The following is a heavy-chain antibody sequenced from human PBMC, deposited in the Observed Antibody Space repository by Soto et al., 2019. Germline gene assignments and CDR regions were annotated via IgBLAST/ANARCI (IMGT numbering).Heavy chain of an antibody. D-gene: IGHD2-2*01. V-gene: IGHV4-59*11. J-gene: IGHJ4*02. CDR3: ARGGGSPYHDHEFDY. Sequence: PSETLSLTCSVSGVSTSNHYWTWIRKPPGQGPEWIGCIYYRGTTNYNASFNSRVTISLDTSKNQFSLKLTSVTTADTAVYYCARGGGSPYHDHEFDYWGQGILVTVS. CDR1: GVSTSNHY. CDR2: IYYRGTT.